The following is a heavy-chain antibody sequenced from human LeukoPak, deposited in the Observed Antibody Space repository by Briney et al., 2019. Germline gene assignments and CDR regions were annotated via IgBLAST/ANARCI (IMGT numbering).Heavy chain of an antibody. CDR3: ATVVPAAKYFQH. Sequence: KPSETLSLTCAVYGGSFSGYYWSWIRQPPGKGLEWIGYIYYSGSTNYNPSLKSRVTISVDTSKNQFSLKLSSVTAADTAVYYCATVVPAAKYFQHWGQGTLVTVSS. J-gene: IGHJ1*01. V-gene: IGHV4-59*01. CDR1: GGSFSGYY. CDR2: IYYSGST. D-gene: IGHD2-2*01.